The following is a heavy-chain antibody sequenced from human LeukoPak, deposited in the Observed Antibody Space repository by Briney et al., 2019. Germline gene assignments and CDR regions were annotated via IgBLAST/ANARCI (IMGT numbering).Heavy chain of an antibody. CDR2: IYHSGST. CDR3: ARFDYGSYFDH. V-gene: IGHV4-59*01. CDR1: GGSISSYY. J-gene: IGHJ4*02. D-gene: IGHD4/OR15-4a*01. Sequence: SETLSLTCTVSGGSISSYYWSWIRQPPGKGLEWIGYIYHSGSTNYNPSLKSRVTISVDTSKNQFSLKLSSVTAADTAVYYCARFDYGSYFDHWGQGTLVTVSS.